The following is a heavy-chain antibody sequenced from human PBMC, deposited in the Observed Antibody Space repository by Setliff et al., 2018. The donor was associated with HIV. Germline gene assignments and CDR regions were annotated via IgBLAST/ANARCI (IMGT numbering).Heavy chain of an antibody. Sequence: KSSETLSLTCTVSRGSISRYYWSWIRQPPGKGLEWIGYIYYTGTTKYNPSLKSRVTMSVETSKNQLSMKLSSLTAAATAVYYCARDRPPSTVDMLGAFDRWGQGTMGTVS. CDR2: IYYTGTT. CDR1: RGSISRYY. V-gene: IGHV4-59*01. CDR3: ARDRPPSTVDMLGAFDR. J-gene: IGHJ3*02. D-gene: IGHD4-17*01.